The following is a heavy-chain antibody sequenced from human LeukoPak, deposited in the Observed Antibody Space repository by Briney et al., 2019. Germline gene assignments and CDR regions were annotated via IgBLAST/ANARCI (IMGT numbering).Heavy chain of an antibody. CDR1: GFTFSSYA. CDR3: AKDRGYYDYVWGSYRIGAFDI. J-gene: IGHJ3*02. V-gene: IGHV3-23*01. Sequence: PGGSLRLSCAASGFTFSSYAMSWVRQAPGKGLEWVSAISGSGGSTYYADSVKGRFTISRDNSKDTLYLQMNSLRAEDTAVYYCAKDRGYYDYVWGSYRIGAFDIWGQGTMVTVSS. D-gene: IGHD3-16*02. CDR2: ISGSGGST.